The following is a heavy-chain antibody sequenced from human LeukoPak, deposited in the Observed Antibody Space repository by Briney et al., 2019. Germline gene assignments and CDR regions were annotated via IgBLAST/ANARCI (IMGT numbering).Heavy chain of an antibody. D-gene: IGHD3-10*01. CDR3: ARALRVRGVMVDY. J-gene: IGHJ4*02. CDR1: GGSISSYY. Sequence: PSETLSLTCTVSGGSISSYYWSWIRQPPGKGLEWIGYIYYSGSTNYNPSLKSRVTISVDTSKSQFSLKLSSVTAADTAVYYWARALRVRGVMVDYWGQGTLVTVSS. V-gene: IGHV4-59*01. CDR2: IYYSGST.